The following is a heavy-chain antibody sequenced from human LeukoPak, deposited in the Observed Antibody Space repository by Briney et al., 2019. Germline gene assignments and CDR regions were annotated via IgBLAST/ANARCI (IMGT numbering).Heavy chain of an antibody. J-gene: IGHJ4*02. CDR2: ISSRGTTV. CDR1: GFTFSDYS. CDR3: AKEIGTSTVTTVDS. V-gene: IGHV3-48*01. Sequence: AGSLRLSCVASGFTFSDYSMNWVRQPPGKGLEWVSYISSRGTTVFYADSVKGRFTISRDNSKNTLYLQMNSLRVEDTALYYCAKEIGTSTVTTVDSWGQGTLVSVSS. D-gene: IGHD4-17*01.